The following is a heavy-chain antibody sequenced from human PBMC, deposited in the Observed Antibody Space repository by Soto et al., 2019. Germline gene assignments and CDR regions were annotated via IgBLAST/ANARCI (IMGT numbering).Heavy chain of an antibody. CDR1: GFTFSSYA. D-gene: IGHD4-17*01. CDR2: ISGSGGST. CDR3: AKDPRPMTTVTYYMDV. J-gene: IGHJ6*03. Sequence: GGSLRLSCAASGFTFSSYAMSWVRQAPGKGLEWVSAISGSGGSTYYADSVKGRFTISRDNSKNTLYLQMNSLRAEDTAVYYCAKDPRPMTTVTYYMDVWGKGTTVTVS. V-gene: IGHV3-23*01.